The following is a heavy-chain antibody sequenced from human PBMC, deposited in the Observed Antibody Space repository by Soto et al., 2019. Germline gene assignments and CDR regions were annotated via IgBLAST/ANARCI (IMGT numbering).Heavy chain of an antibody. V-gene: IGHV4-30-2*01. Sequence: SETLSLTCAVYGGSISSGGYSWSWIRQPPGKGLEWIGYIYHSGSTYYNPSLKSRVTISVDRSKNQFSLKLSSVTAADTAVYYCARGGSSGWLFDYWGQGTLVTVSS. CDR2: IYHSGST. J-gene: IGHJ4*02. CDR3: ARGGSSGWLFDY. D-gene: IGHD6-19*01. CDR1: GGSISSGGYS.